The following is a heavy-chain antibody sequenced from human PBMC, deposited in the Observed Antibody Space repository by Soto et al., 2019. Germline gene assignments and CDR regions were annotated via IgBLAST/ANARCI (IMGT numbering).Heavy chain of an antibody. CDR3: ATIVGGSFDY. D-gene: IGHD1-26*01. CDR2: IMPISDTT. J-gene: IGHJ4*02. CDR1: GGSFSSYS. Sequence: QVQLGQSGADVKKPGSSVKVSCEASGGSFSSYSISWLRQAPGQGLEWMGGIMPISDTTMYAKNFQDRVTITSAKSTNTAYMELSSLRSDDSAVYVCATIVGGSFDYWGQGTRVIVSS. V-gene: IGHV1-69*06.